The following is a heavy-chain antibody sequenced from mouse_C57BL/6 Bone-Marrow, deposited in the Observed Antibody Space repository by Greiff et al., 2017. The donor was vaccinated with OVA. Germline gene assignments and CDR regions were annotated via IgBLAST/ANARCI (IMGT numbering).Heavy chain of an antibody. J-gene: IGHJ2*01. Sequence: VQLQQSGTVLARPGASVKMSCKTSGYTFTSYWMHWVKQRPGQGLEWIGAIYPGNSDTSYNQKFQGKAKLTAVTSASTAYMELSSLTNEDSAVYYCTREDPPHYWGQGTTLTVSS. CDR2: IYPGNSDT. CDR3: TREDPPHY. V-gene: IGHV1-5*01. CDR1: GYTFTSYW.